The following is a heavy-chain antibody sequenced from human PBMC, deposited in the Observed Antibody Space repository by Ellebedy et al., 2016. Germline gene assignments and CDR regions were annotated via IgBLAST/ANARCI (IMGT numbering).Heavy chain of an antibody. D-gene: IGHD3-10*01. CDR1: GLNFNTFF. V-gene: IGHV3-74*01. CDR2: INSDGSST. J-gene: IGHJ4*02. CDR3: ARGYGVLYFFDY. Sequence: GESLKISXTASGLNFNTFFMSWVRQAPGKGLEWVSRINSDGSSTSYADSVQGRFTISSDNAKNTLFLQMNSLRAEDTAVYYCARGYGVLYFFDYWGQGTLVTVSS.